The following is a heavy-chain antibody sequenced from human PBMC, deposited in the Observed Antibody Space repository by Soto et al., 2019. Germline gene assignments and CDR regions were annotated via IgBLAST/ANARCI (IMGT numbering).Heavy chain of an antibody. Sequence: QVPLQESGPGLVKPSETLSLPCTVSGGSMITYYWCWIRQSPGKGLVWICYVHHSGSTLYNPSLRNRATVSLDTPNNQLVLKLTSVTAAATAFFNCAREVRVSSDWYWDYWGQAILVTVSS. V-gene: IGHV4-59*01. J-gene: IGHJ4*02. D-gene: IGHD6-19*01. CDR1: GGSMITYY. CDR3: AREVRVSSDWYWDY. CDR2: VHHSGST.